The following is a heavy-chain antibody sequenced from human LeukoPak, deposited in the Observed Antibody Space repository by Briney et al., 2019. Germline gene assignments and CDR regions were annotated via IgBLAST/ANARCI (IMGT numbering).Heavy chain of an antibody. CDR3: AARDCSTTSCYGGLFDY. J-gene: IGHJ4*02. Sequence: PGGSLRLSCSASGFTFTNFAMNWVRQAPGKGLEWVSLLYSGGSTYYADSVKGRFTISRDSSKNTVYLQMNSLRAEDTAVYYCAARDCSTTSCYGGLFDYWGQGTLVTVSS. V-gene: IGHV3-23*03. D-gene: IGHD2-2*01. CDR1: GFTFTNFA. CDR2: LYSGGST.